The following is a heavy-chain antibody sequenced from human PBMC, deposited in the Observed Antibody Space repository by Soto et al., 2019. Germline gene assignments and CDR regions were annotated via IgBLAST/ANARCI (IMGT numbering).Heavy chain of an antibody. CDR2: VYTSGST. J-gene: IGHJ4*02. CDR3: ARTVGAAYYFDF. Sequence: ETLSLTCTVSGDSMTKYYWSWIRQAAGKGLEWIGRVYTSGSTNYNPSLKSRVTMSIDTSNNHFSLTLKSVTAADTAVYYCARTVGAAYYFDFWGQGALVTVSS. V-gene: IGHV4-4*07. CDR1: GDSMTKYY. D-gene: IGHD1-26*01.